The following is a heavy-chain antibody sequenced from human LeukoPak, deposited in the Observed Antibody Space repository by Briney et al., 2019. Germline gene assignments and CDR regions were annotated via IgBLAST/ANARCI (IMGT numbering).Heavy chain of an antibody. CDR2: ITDSGRKT. J-gene: IGHJ4*02. Sequence: PGGSLRLSCEASGLTFSNYAMNWVRQASGRGLEWVSGITDSGRKTYYADSVKGRFSISRDNSKNTVYLQMSDLRAEDTAVYYCAKITKATTPNYWGQGTLVTVS. CDR1: GLTFSNYA. V-gene: IGHV3-23*01. CDR3: AKITKATTPNY. D-gene: IGHD4-17*01.